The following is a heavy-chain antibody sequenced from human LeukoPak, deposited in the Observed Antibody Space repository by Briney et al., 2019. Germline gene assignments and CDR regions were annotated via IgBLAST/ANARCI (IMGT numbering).Heavy chain of an antibody. CDR2: IIPILGIA. Sequence: KPGASVKVSCKASGYTFTSYGISWVRQAPGQGLEWMGRIIPILGIANYARKFQGRVTITADKSTSTAYMELSSLRSEDTAVYYCARDPRIRGYYDSSGPRLRENAFDIWGQGTMVTVSS. CDR1: GYTFTSYG. D-gene: IGHD3-22*01. V-gene: IGHV1-69*04. CDR3: ARDPRIRGYYDSSGPRLRENAFDI. J-gene: IGHJ3*02.